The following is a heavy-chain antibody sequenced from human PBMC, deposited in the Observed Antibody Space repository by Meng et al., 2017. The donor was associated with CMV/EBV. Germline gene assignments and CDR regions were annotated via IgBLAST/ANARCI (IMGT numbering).Heavy chain of an antibody. CDR1: GYTFTGYY. J-gene: IGHJ6*02. CDR2: INPNSGGT. D-gene: IGHD3-3*01. Sequence: ASVKVSCKASGYTFTGYYMYGVRQAPGQGLEWMGWINPNSGGTKYAQKFQGRVTMTRDTSISTAYMEVSRLRSDDSAVYYCARDLEVAGYYYYGMDVWGQGTTVTVSS. CDR3: ARDLEVAGYYYYGMDV. V-gene: IGHV1-2*02.